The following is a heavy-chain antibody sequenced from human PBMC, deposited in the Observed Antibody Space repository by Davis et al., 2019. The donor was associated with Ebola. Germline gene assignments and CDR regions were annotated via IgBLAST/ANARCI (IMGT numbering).Heavy chain of an antibody. CDR1: GFTFSSYS. V-gene: IGHV3-48*02. CDR2: ISSSSSTI. Sequence: GGSLRLSCAASGFTFSSYSMNWVRQAPGKGLEWVSYISSSSSTIYYADSVKGRFTISRDNAKNSLYLQMNSLRDEDTAVYYCAKGLRGWDAFDIWGQGTMVTVPS. CDR3: AKGLRGWDAFDI. J-gene: IGHJ3*02. D-gene: IGHD5-12*01.